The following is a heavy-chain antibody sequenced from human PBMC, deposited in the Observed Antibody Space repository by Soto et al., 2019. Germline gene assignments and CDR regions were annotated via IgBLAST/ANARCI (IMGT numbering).Heavy chain of an antibody. Sequence: EVQLVESGGGSVQPGGSLTLSCVASGLSFGDYGMNWVRQAPGQGLEWIAYITGTSYTIDYADSVKGRFTISRDNGRNSLFLHMNSLRHDHTAVYYCVKGPRWDEDYYYGMDVWGPGTTVTVSS. CDR3: VKGPRWDEDYYYGMDV. CDR2: ITGTSYTI. CDR1: GLSFGDYG. D-gene: IGHD1-26*01. V-gene: IGHV3-48*02. J-gene: IGHJ6*02.